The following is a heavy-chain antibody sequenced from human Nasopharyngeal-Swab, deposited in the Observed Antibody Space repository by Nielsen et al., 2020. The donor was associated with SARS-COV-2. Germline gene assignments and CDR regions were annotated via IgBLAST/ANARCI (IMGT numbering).Heavy chain of an antibody. CDR1: GFTFISYA. D-gene: IGHD6-13*01. V-gene: IGHV3-23*01. CDR2: ISGSGGST. CDR3: AKGGPPGSIAAALGYYYGMDV. Sequence: GASLRLSCAASGFTFISYAMSWVRHAPGKGLERVSAISGSGGSTYYADSVKGRFTISRDNSKNTLYLQMNSLRAEDTAVYYCAKGGPPGSIAAALGYYYGMDVWGQGTTVTVSS. J-gene: IGHJ6*02.